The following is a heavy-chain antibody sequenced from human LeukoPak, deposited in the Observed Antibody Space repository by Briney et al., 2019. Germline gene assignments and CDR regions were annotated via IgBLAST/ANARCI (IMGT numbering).Heavy chain of an antibody. CDR2: IGRGGVIT. CDR3: AKKIVEIRVATRFFDY. Sequence: GGSLRLSCAASGFTFSSYAMSWVRQAPGKGLEWVSIIGRGGVITYYADSVKGRFTISRDNSKNTLYLQMNSLRAEDTAVYYCAKKIVEIRVATRFFDYWCQGNMVTVSS. CDR1: GFTFSSYA. V-gene: IGHV3-23*01. J-gene: IGHJ4*02. D-gene: IGHD5-24*01.